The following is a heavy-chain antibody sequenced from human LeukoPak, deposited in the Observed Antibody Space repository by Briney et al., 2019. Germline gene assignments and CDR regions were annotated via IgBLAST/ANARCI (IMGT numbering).Heavy chain of an antibody. CDR1: GFTFSNYW. CDR3: ASDRFLEWFFDY. V-gene: IGHV3-23*01. Sequence: GGSLRLSCAASGFTFSNYWMSWVRQAPGKGLECVSAIDRGVGSTYYADSVKGRFTISRDNSKNTLYLQMNSLRAEDTAVYYCASDRFLEWFFDYWGQGTLVTVSS. CDR2: IDRGVGST. J-gene: IGHJ4*02. D-gene: IGHD3-3*01.